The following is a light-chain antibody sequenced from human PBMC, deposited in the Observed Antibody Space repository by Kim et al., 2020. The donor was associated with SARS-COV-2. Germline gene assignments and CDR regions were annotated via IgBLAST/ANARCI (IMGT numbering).Light chain of an antibody. CDR1: SGDICSYNY. J-gene: IGLJ3*02. CDR3: CSYAGRYTWV. CDR2: DVS. Sequence: QSGLTQPPSVSGSPGQSVTISCTGTSGDICSYNYVSWYQQRPGKAPKFVMYDVSERPSGVPDRFSGSKSGSTASLTISGLQADDEADYYCCSYAGRYTWVFGGGTKVTVL. V-gene: IGLV2-11*01.